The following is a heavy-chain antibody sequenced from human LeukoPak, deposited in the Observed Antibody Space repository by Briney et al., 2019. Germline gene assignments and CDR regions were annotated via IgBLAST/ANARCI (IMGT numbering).Heavy chain of an antibody. V-gene: IGHV3-53*01. D-gene: IGHD4-17*01. CDR2: IYSGGTT. Sequence: GSLRLSCAASGFTVSSNYMSWVRQAPGKGLEWVSVIYSGGTTYYADSVRGRFTISRDNSNNTLYLQMNSLRAEDTAVYYCARGPVTRFEIWGQGTMVTVSS. J-gene: IGHJ3*02. CDR1: GFTVSSNY. CDR3: ARGPVTRFEI.